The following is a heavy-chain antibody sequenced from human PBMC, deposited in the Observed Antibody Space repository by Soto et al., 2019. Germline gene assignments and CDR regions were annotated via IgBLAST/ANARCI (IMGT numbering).Heavy chain of an antibody. D-gene: IGHD6-13*01. V-gene: IGHV4-39*07. Sequence: TSETLSLTCSVSGASIISSDYYWGWIRQPPGQGLEWIGSNYGGSTNYNPSLKSRVTISGDTSKNQFSLKLSSVTAADTAVYYCARGPLGRLGYSSSWYPPAGYGMDVWGQGTTVTVSS. J-gene: IGHJ6*02. CDR1: GASIISSDYY. CDR3: ARGPLGRLGYSSSWYPPAGYGMDV. CDR2: NYGGST.